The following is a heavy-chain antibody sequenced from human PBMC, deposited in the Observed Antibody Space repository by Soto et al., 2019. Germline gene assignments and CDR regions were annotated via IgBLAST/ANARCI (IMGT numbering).Heavy chain of an antibody. Sequence: ESGGGLVKPGGSLRLSCAASGFTFSSYSMNWVRQAPGKGLEWVSSISSSSSYIYYADSVKGRFTISRDNAKNSLYLQMNSLRAEDTAVYYCARDRVGATTYSPGAFDIWGQGTMVTVSS. D-gene: IGHD1-26*01. J-gene: IGHJ3*02. CDR3: ARDRVGATTYSPGAFDI. CDR1: GFTFSSYS. V-gene: IGHV3-21*01. CDR2: ISSSSSYI.